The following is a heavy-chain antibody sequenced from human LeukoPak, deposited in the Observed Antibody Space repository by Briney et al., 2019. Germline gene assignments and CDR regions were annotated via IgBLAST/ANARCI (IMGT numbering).Heavy chain of an antibody. V-gene: IGHV3-23*01. Sequence: GGSLRLSCAVSGITLSNYGMSRVRQVPGKGLEWVSGISGSGGNPYFADSVKGRFTISRDNSKNTLYLQMNSLRAEDTAVYFCAKRGVVIRVFLVGFHKEASYFDSWGQGALVTVSS. CDR2: ISGSGGNP. J-gene: IGHJ4*02. D-gene: IGHD3-10*01. CDR1: GITLSNYG. CDR3: AKRGVVIRVFLVGFHKEASYFDS.